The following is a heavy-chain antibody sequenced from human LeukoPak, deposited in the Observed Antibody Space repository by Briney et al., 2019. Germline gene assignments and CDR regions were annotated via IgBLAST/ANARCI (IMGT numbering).Heavy chain of an antibody. CDR1: GLTFSSYG. CDR3: AKDLSTVTYYYYYGMDV. J-gene: IGHJ6*02. Sequence: PGRSLRLSCAASGLTFSSYGMHWVHQAPGKGLEWVAVISYDGSNKYYADSVKGRFTISRDNSKNTLYLQMNSLRAEDTAVYYCAKDLSTVTYYYYYGMDVWGQGTTVTVSS. V-gene: IGHV3-30*18. CDR2: ISYDGSNK. D-gene: IGHD4-17*01.